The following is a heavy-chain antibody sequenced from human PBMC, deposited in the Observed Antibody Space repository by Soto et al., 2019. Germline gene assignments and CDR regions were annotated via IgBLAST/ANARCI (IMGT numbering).Heavy chain of an antibody. CDR2: ISGSGGST. CDR1: GFTFSSYA. Sequence: GGSLRLSCAASGFTFSSYAMSWVRQAPGKGLEWVSAISGSGGSTYYADSVKGRFTISRDNSKNTLYLQMNSLRAEDTAVYYCAKTNNTRYYDFWSGYYTDYYYYGMDVWGQGTTVTVS. V-gene: IGHV3-23*01. CDR3: AKTNNTRYYDFWSGYYTDYYYYGMDV. D-gene: IGHD3-3*01. J-gene: IGHJ6*02.